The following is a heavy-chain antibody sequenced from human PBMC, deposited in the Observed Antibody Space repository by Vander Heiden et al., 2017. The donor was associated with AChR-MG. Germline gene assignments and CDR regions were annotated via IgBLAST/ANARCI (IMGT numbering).Heavy chain of an antibody. CDR3: ARAIPDYGDYKNYYYGMDV. CDR2: IIPILGIA. J-gene: IGHJ6*02. Sequence: QVQLVQSGAEVKKPGSSVKFSCKASGGTFSSYAISWVRQAPGQGLEWMGRIIPILGIANYAQKFQGRVTITADKSTSTAYMELSSLRSEDTAVYYCARAIPDYGDYKNYYYGMDVWGQGTTVTVSS. V-gene: IGHV1-69*04. D-gene: IGHD4-17*01. CDR1: GGTFSSYA.